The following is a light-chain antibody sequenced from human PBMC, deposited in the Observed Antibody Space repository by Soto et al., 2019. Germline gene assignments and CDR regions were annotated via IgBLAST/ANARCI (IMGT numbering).Light chain of an antibody. Sequence: QSVLIQPPSASGTPGQRVTVSCSGGSSNIGSYTVNWYQQLPGAAPKLLIYSNSQRPSGVPDRFSASKSGTSASLAISGLQSEDEAEYYCAAWDESLNGYVFGPGTKLTVL. V-gene: IGLV1-44*01. J-gene: IGLJ1*01. CDR1: SSNIGSYT. CDR3: AAWDESLNGYV. CDR2: SNS.